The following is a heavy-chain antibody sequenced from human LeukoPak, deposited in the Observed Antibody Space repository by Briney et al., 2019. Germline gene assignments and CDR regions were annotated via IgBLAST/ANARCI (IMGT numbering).Heavy chain of an antibody. J-gene: IGHJ4*02. CDR1: GYTFTSYD. V-gene: IGHV1-8*03. CDR2: MNPNSGNT. Sequence: ASVKVSCKASGYTFTSYDINWVRQATGQGLEWMGWMNPNSGNTGYAQKFQGRVTITRNTSISTAYMELSSLRSEDTAAYYCARGSSFGEFADYWGQGTLVTVSS. CDR3: ARGSSFGEFADY. D-gene: IGHD3-10*01.